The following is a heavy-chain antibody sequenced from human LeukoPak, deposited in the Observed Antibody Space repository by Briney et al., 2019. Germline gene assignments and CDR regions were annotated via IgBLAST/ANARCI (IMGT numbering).Heavy chain of an antibody. CDR3: ARNFARYSYGYAGRGPFGY. CDR1: GYTFTSYY. V-gene: IGHV1-69*05. D-gene: IGHD5-18*01. Sequence: EASVKVSCKASGYTFTSYYMHWVRQAPGQGLEWMGGIIPIFGTANYAQKFQGRVTITTDESTSTAYMELSSLRSEDTAVYYCARNFARYSYGYAGRGPFGYWGQGTLVTVSS. CDR2: IIPIFGTA. J-gene: IGHJ4*02.